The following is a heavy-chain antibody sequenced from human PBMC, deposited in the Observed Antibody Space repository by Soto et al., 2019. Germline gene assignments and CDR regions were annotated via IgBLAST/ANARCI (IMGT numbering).Heavy chain of an antibody. CDR3: WAIFGVVNNYYYGMAV. J-gene: IGHJ6*02. Sequence: ASVKVSCKASGYTFTSYYMHWVRQAPGQGLEWMGIINPSGGSTSYAQKFQGRVTMTRDTSTSTVYMELSSLRSEDTAVYYCWAIFGVVNNYYYGMAVWAHGTTVTVSS. V-gene: IGHV1-46*01. CDR2: INPSGGST. CDR1: GYTFTSYY. D-gene: IGHD3-3*01.